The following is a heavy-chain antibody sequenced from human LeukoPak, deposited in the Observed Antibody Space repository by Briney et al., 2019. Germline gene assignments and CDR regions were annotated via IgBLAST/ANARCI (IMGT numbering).Heavy chain of an antibody. V-gene: IGHV3-23*01. Sequence: PGGSLRLSCAASGFTFSSYAMSWVRQAPGKGLEWVSAISGSGGSTYYADSVKGRFTISRDNSKNTLYLQMNSLRAEDTAVYYCAKAVGARRPVVRHHSDYWGQGTLVTVSS. CDR1: GFTFSSYA. D-gene: IGHD1-26*01. CDR3: AKAVGARRPVVRHHSDY. J-gene: IGHJ4*02. CDR2: ISGSGGST.